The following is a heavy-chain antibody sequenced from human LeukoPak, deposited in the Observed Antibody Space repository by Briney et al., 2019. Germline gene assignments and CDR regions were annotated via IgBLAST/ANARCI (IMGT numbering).Heavy chain of an antibody. D-gene: IGHD3-10*01. CDR1: GFIFSSYW. CDR3: AREVTYYYGSDSYSKKHYFDY. J-gene: IGHJ4*02. V-gene: IGHV3-7*05. Sequence: PGGSLRLSCAASGFIFSSYWMSWVRQAPGKGLEWVANINQAGSEKYYVDSVKGRFTISRDNAKNSLFLQMNSLRAEDTAVYFCAREVTYYYGSDSYSKKHYFDYWGQGTLVTVSS. CDR2: INQAGSEK.